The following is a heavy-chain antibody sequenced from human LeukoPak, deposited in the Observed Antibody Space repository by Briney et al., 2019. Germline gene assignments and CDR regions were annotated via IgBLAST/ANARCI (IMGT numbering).Heavy chain of an antibody. CDR2: INSDGSSI. Sequence: PSGGSLRLSCAASRFTFSNYWMHWVRQAPGKGLVWVSRINSDGSSISYADSVKGRFTISRDNAKNTLYLQMNSLRAEDTSVYYCARRAAALGAFDYWGQGTLVTVSS. J-gene: IGHJ4*02. CDR3: ARRAAALGAFDY. D-gene: IGHD6-13*01. V-gene: IGHV3-74*01. CDR1: RFTFSNYW.